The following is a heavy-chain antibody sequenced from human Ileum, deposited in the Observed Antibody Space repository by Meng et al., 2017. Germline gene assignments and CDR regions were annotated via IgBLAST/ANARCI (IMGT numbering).Heavy chain of an antibody. J-gene: IGHJ4*02. CDR2: AST. CDR3: ARDHWGSLDY. D-gene: IGHD7-27*01. V-gene: IGHV4-61*08. Sequence: VQLQESGPALVRPSATLSLICTVSGGAVSSAGYQWGWIRQPPGKGLEWIGYASTNYNPSLKSRVTISLDTSKNQFSLKLSSVTAADTAVYYCARDHWGSLDYWGQGILVTVSS. CDR1: GGAVSSAGYQ.